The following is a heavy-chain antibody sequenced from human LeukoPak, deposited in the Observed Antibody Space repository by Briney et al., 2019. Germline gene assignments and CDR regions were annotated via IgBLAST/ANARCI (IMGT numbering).Heavy chain of an antibody. CDR2: IYYSGST. CDR1: GGSINSGDYY. V-gene: IGHV4-30-4*08. D-gene: IGHD3-16*02. Sequence: SETLSLTCTVSGGSINSGDYYWSWIRQPPGKGLEWIGYIYYSGSTYYNPSLKSRVTISVDTSKNQFSLKLSSVTAADTAVYYCARAGWKDDYVWGSYRIDYWGQGTLVTVSS. J-gene: IGHJ4*02. CDR3: ARAGWKDDYVWGSYRIDY.